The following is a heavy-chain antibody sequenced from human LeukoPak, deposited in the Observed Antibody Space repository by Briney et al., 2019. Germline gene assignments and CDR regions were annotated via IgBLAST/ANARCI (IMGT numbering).Heavy chain of an antibody. Sequence: GGSLRLSCAASGFTFSSYGMHWVRQAPGKGLEWVAFIRFDGSNKYYADSVKGRFTISRDNSKNTLYLQMNSLRAEDTAVYYCAKGIAVAGTGIYFDYWGQGTLVTVSS. CDR1: GFTFSSYG. CDR2: IRFDGSNK. D-gene: IGHD6-19*01. V-gene: IGHV3-30*02. J-gene: IGHJ4*02. CDR3: AKGIAVAGTGIYFDY.